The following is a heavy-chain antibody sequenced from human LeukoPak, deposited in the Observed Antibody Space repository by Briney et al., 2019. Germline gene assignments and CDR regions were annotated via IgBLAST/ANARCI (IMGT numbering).Heavy chain of an antibody. CDR1: GFTFTTFG. J-gene: IGHJ4*01. D-gene: IGHD1/OR15-1a*01. V-gene: IGHV3-30*18. CDR2: ISPDGNLE. CDR3: AKINNNDDY. Sequence: GGSLRLSCAASGFTFTTFGIHWVRQAPGKGLEWVAAISPDGNLEYYTDSVQGRFSVSRDNSKNMIYLQMNSLRGEDSALYYCAKINNNDDYWCHGTLVTV.